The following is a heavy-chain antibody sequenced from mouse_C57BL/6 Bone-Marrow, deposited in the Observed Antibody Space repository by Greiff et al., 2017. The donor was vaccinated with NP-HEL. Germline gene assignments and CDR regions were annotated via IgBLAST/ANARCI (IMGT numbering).Heavy chain of an antibody. CDR1: GYTFTDYY. CDR3: AKEEPLTGLLDY. V-gene: IGHV1-75*01. J-gene: IGHJ2*01. CDR2: IFPGSGST. Sequence: QVQLQQSGPELVKPGASVKISCKASGYTFTDYYINWVKQRPGQGLEWIGWIFPGSGSTYYNEKFKGKATLTVDKSSSTAYMLFSSLTSEDSAVYFCAKEEPLTGLLDYWGQGTTLTVSS. D-gene: IGHD4-1*01.